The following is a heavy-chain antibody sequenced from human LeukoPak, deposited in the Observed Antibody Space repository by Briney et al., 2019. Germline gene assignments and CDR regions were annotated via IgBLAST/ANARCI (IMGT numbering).Heavy chain of an antibody. CDR2: IDWDDDK. V-gene: IGHV2-70*01. CDR3: ARYLYGDSASYFDY. D-gene: IGHD4-17*01. Sequence: ESGPTLVNPTQTLTLTCTFSGFSLSTSGMCVSWIRQPPGKALEWLALIDWDDDKYYSTSLKTRLTTSKDTSKKQVVLTVTSMEAVDTATYYCARYLYGDSASYFDYWGQGTLVIVSS. CDR1: GFSLSTSGMC. J-gene: IGHJ4*02.